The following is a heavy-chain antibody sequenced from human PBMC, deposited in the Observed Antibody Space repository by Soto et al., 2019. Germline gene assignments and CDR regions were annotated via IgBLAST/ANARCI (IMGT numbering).Heavy chain of an antibody. CDR3: ASIPMYYDFWSGYYTTLDYYYYYMDV. CDR2: IYYSGST. V-gene: IGHV4-39*01. Sequence: SETLSLTCTVSGGSISSSSYYWGWIRQPPGKGLEWIGSIYYSGSTYYNPSLKSRVTISVDTSKNQFSLKLSSVTAADTAVYYCASIPMYYDFWSGYYTTLDYYYYYMDVWGKGTTVTVSS. J-gene: IGHJ6*03. CDR1: GGSISSSSYY. D-gene: IGHD3-3*01.